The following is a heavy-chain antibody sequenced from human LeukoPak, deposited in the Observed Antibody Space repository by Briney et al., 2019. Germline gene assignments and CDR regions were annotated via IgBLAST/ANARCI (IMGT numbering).Heavy chain of an antibody. Sequence: ASVKVSCKASGYTFTGYYMHWVRQAPGQGLEWMGWINPNSGGTNYAQKLQGRVTMTTDTSTSTAYMELRSLRSDDTAVYYCAGGRNYYYDSSGYDDAFDIWGQGTMVTVSS. CDR3: AGGRNYYYDSSGYDDAFDI. CDR2: INPNSGGT. J-gene: IGHJ3*02. V-gene: IGHV1-2*02. CDR1: GYTFTGYY. D-gene: IGHD3-22*01.